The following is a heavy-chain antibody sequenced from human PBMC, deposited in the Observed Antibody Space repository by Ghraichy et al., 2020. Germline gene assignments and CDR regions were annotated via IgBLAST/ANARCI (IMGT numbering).Heavy chain of an antibody. Sequence: ASVNVSCKASGYTFTSYAMNWVRQAPGQGLEWMGWINTNTGNPTYAQGFTGRFVFSLDTSVSTAYLQISSLKAEDTAVYYCARDRSYYDSSGYYYWYFDLWGRGTLVTVSS. CDR3: ARDRSYYDSSGYYYWYFDL. J-gene: IGHJ2*01. V-gene: IGHV7-4-1*02. CDR2: INTNTGNP. D-gene: IGHD3-22*01. CDR1: GYTFTSYA.